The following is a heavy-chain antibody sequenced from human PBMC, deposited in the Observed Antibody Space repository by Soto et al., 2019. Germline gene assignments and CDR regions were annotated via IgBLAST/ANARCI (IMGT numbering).Heavy chain of an antibody. CDR1: GYTFTGYY. CDR2: INPNSGGT. V-gene: IGHV1-2*04. Sequence: GASVKVSCKASGYTFTGYYMHWVRQAPGQGLEWMGWINPNSGGTNYAQKFQGWVTMTRDTSISTAYMELSRLRSDDTAVYYCARGPRITYYYDSSGYPYGMDVWGQGTTVTVSS. CDR3: ARGPRITYYYDSSGYPYGMDV. J-gene: IGHJ6*02. D-gene: IGHD3-22*01.